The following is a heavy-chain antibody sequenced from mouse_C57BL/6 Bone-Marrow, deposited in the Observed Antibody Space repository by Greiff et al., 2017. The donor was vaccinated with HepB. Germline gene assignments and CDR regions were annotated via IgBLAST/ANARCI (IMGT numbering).Heavy chain of an antibody. CDR2: IDPSDSYT. D-gene: IGHD2-5*01. CDR1: GYTFTSYW. V-gene: IGHV1-50*01. CDR3: AGSNYKYYAMDD. J-gene: IGHJ4*01. Sequence: QVQLQQPGAELVKPGASVKLSCKASGYTFTSYWMQWVKQRPGQGLEWIGEIDPSDSYTNYNQKFKGKATLTVDTSSSTAYMQLSSLTSEDSAVYYCAGSNYKYYAMDDWGQGTSVTVSS.